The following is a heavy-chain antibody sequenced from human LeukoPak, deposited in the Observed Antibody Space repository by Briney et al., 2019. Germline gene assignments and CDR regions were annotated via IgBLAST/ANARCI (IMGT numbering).Heavy chain of an antibody. V-gene: IGHV1-8*01. J-gene: IGHJ4*02. D-gene: IGHD1-1*01. CDR1: GYTFTSHD. Sequence: ASEKVSCKASGYTFTSHDINWVRQATGQGLEWRGWMNPNSGNTGHAQKFQGRVIMSRDTSINTAYMELHSLRSDDTAVCYCARGYSPTIRTTGNDYWGQGTLVTVSS. CDR3: ARGYSPTIRTTGNDY. CDR2: MNPNSGNT.